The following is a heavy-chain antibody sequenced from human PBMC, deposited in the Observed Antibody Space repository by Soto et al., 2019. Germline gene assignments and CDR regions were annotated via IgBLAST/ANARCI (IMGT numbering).Heavy chain of an antibody. Sequence: GASVKVSCKASGYTFTSYYMHWVRQAPGQGLEWMRIINPSGGSTSYAQKFQGRVTMTRDTSTSTVYMELSSLRSEDTAVYYCARDLEYYYDSSGYTGGWDYYYGMDVWGQGTTVTVSS. CDR1: GYTFTSYY. D-gene: IGHD3-22*01. V-gene: IGHV1-46*01. CDR3: ARDLEYYYDSSGYTGGWDYYYGMDV. CDR2: INPSGGST. J-gene: IGHJ6*02.